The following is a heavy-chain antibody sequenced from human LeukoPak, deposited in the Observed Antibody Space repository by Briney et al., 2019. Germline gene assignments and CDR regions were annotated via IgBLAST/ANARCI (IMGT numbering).Heavy chain of an antibody. CDR1: GGTFSSYA. CDR2: IIPIFGIA. D-gene: IGHD5-24*01. V-gene: IGHV1-69*04. Sequence: ASVKVSCKASGGTFSSYAISWVRQAPGRGLEWMGRIIPIFGIANYAQKFQGRVTITADKSTSTAYMELSSLRSEDTAVYYCARGPVEMATIGYWGQGTLVTVSS. J-gene: IGHJ4*02. CDR3: ARGPVEMATIGY.